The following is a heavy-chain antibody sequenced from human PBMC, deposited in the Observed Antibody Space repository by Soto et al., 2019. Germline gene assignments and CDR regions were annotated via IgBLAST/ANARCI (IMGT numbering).Heavy chain of an antibody. CDR3: AKDRAQGTAIVN. CDR2: INWVGGST. CDR1: GFTLDDYT. V-gene: IGHV3-43*01. J-gene: IGHJ4*02. Sequence: GGSLRLSCAASGFTLDDYTMHWVRRAPGKGLEWVSLINWVGGSTYYADSVKGRFTMPRDNSKNSLYLQMNSLRTEDTAFYYCAKDRAQGTAIVNWGQGTLVTVSS. D-gene: IGHD2-21*02.